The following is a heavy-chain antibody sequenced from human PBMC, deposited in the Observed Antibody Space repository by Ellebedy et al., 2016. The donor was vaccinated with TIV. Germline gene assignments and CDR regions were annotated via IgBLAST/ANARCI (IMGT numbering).Heavy chain of an antibody. CDR2: INPNRGGT. Sequence: AASVKVSCKTSGYTFTDYYIHWVRQAPGQGLEWMAWINPNRGGTNYAQKFQGRVTVTRDTSTSTAFLKLSRLRSDDTAVYYCARDRLSGLGGGGVDVWGQGTTVTVSS. V-gene: IGHV1-2*02. CDR3: ARDRLSGLGGGGVDV. J-gene: IGHJ6*02. CDR1: GYTFTDYY. D-gene: IGHD3-10*01.